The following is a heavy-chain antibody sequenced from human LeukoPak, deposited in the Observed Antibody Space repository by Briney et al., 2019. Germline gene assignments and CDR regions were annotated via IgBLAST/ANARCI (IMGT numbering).Heavy chain of an antibody. V-gene: IGHV4-59*12. CDR3: ATLKGIVVVPAAMYNWFDP. CDR1: GGSISSYY. J-gene: IGHJ5*02. Sequence: SETLSLTCTVSGGSISSYYWSWIRQPPGKGLEWIGYIYYSGSTNYNPSLKSRVTISVDTSKNQFSLKLSSVTAADTAVYYCATLKGIVVVPAAMYNWFDPWGQGTLVTVSS. D-gene: IGHD2-2*01. CDR2: IYYSGST.